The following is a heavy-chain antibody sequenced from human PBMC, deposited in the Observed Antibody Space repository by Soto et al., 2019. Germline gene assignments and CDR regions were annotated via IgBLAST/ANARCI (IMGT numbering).Heavy chain of an antibody. Sequence: QVQLVQSGSEVKKPGSSVKVSCKASGGTFSTYTLTWVRQAPGQGLEWMGRINPTLGVANSAQNLQGRVMTTADKSTNTAYLELSSLTSDDTAVYYCALHTGKTGGGFYPWGQGTLVTVSS. CDR3: ALHTGKTGGGFYP. CDR2: INPTLGVA. CDR1: GGTFSTYT. J-gene: IGHJ5*02. V-gene: IGHV1-69*02. D-gene: IGHD1-1*01.